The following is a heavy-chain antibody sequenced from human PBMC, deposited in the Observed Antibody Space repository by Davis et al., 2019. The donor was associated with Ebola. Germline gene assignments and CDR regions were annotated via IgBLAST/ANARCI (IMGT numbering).Heavy chain of an antibody. CDR3: ARGSYSSSWYWYY. Sequence: PSETLSLTCAVYGGSFTRYYWTWICQHPGKGLEWIGEINHSGSTNYNSSLKRRVTISVDTSKNQFSLKLSYVTAADTAVYYCARGSYSSSWYWYYWGQGTLVTVSS. V-gene: IGHV4-34*01. J-gene: IGHJ4*01. CDR1: GGSFTRYY. D-gene: IGHD6-13*01. CDR2: INHSGST.